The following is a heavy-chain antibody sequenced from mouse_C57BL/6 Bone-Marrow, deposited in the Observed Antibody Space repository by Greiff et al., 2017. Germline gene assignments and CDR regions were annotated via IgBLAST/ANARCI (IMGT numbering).Heavy chain of an antibody. CDR3: ARWGGAGFAY. CDR1: GYTFTSYW. V-gene: IGHV1-64*01. Sequence: QVQLQQPGAELVKPGASVKLSCKASGYTFTSYWMHWVKQRPGQGLEWIGMIHPNSGSTNYNEKFKGKATLTVDKSSSTAYMQLSSLTSADSAVYSCARWGGAGFAYWGQGTLVTVSA. CDR2: IHPNSGST. J-gene: IGHJ3*01.